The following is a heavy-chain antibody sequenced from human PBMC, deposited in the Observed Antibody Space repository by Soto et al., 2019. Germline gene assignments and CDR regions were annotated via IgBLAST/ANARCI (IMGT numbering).Heavy chain of an antibody. V-gene: IGHV5-10-1*01. CDR3: ARRIYDSDTGPNFQYYFDS. CDR1: GYSFAGYW. CDR2: MDPSDSQT. D-gene: IGHD3-22*01. Sequence: GESLKISCKGSGYSFAGYWITWVRQKPGKGLEWMGRMDPSDSQTYYSPSFRGHVTISVTKSITTVFLQWSSLRASDTAMYYCARRIYDSDTGPNFQYYFDSWGQGTPVTVSS. J-gene: IGHJ4*02.